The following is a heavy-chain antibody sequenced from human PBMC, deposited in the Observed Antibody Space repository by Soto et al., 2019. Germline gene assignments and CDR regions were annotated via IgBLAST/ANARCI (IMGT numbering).Heavy chain of an antibody. V-gene: IGHV5-51*01. CDR3: ARHISNVRYYYYEMDG. J-gene: IGHJ6*02. Sequence: PWDSLKISCKGSGYPFTDYWIGWVRQLPGKGLEWMGIIYPGDSDTRYSPSFQGHVTITVDKSTSTAYLQWNTLKASDTAMYYCARHISNVRYYYYEMDGWGQGTTVTLSS. D-gene: IGHD4-4*01. CDR2: IYPGDSDT. CDR1: GYPFTDYW.